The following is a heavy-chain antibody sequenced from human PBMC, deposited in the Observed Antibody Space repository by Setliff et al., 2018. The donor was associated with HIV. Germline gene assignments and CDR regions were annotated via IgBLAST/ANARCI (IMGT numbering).Heavy chain of an antibody. Sequence: SETLSLTCTVSGGSITTSTFYWSWIRQPPGKGLEWIGYIFYSGSTYYSPSLKSRLTISVDTSKNQFSLNLSSVTAADTAVYYCARHVLDYNFWSGYSTQNCFDYWGQGTLVTVSS. CDR1: GGSITTSTFY. CDR3: ARHVLDYNFWSGYSTQNCFDY. J-gene: IGHJ4*02. CDR2: IFYSGST. D-gene: IGHD3-3*01. V-gene: IGHV4-61*05.